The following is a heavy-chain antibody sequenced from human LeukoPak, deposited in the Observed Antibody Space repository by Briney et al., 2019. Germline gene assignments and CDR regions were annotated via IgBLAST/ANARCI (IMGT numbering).Heavy chain of an antibody. D-gene: IGHD3-10*01. V-gene: IGHV4-34*01. CDR1: GGSISSYY. CDR2: INHSGST. Sequence: PSETLSLTCTVSGGSISSYYWSWIRQPPGKGLEWIGEINHSGSTNYNPSLKSRVTISVDTSKNQFSLKLSSVTAADTAVYYCARRAALPYYGSGSYYNPRDYYGMDVWGQGTTVTVSS. J-gene: IGHJ6*02. CDR3: ARRAALPYYGSGSYYNPRDYYGMDV.